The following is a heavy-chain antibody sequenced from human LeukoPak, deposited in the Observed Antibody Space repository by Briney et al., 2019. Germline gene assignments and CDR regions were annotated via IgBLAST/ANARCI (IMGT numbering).Heavy chain of an antibody. V-gene: IGHV4-34*01. CDR3: ARGRCPRRSCQLLRSYWYFDL. D-gene: IGHD2-2*01. CDR2: INHSGST. CDR1: GGSFSGYY. J-gene: IGHJ2*01. Sequence: SETLSLTCAVYGGSFSGYYWSWIRQPPGKGLEWIGEINHSGSTNYNPSLKSRVTISVDTSKNQFSLKLSSVTAADTAVYYCARGRCPRRSCQLLRSYWYFDLRGRGTLVTVSS.